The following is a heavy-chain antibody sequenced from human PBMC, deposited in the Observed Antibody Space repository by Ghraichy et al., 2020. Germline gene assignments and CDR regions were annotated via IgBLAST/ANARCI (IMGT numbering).Heavy chain of an antibody. D-gene: IGHD1-7*01. CDR3: ARAALTWNYVSYYYYDMDV. CDR2: TYYRSKWYN. Sequence: SQTLSLTCAISGDSVSSNSAAWNWIRQSPSRGLEWLGRTYYRSKWYNDYAVSVKSRITINPDTSKNQFSLQLNSVTPEDTAVYYCARAALTWNYVSYYYYDMDVWGQGTTVTVSS. V-gene: IGHV6-1*01. CDR1: GDSVSSNSAA. J-gene: IGHJ6*02.